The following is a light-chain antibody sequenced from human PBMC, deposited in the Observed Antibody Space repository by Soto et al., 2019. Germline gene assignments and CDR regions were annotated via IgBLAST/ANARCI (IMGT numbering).Light chain of an antibody. J-gene: IGLJ3*02. CDR2: KTY. CDR1: SSNTGSNF. V-gene: IGLV1-47*01. CDR3: AAWDNSLRWV. Sequence: QSVLPQPPSASGTPGQRVTISCSGSSSNTGSNFVYWYQQLPGAAPKLLIYKTYERPPGVPDRFSGFKSGTSASLTISGLRTEDEADYYCAAWDNSLRWVFGGGTKLTVL.